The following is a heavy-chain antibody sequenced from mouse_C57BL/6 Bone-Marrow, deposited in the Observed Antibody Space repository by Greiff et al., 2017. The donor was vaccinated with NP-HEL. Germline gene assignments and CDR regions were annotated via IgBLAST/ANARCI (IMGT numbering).Heavy chain of an antibody. Sequence: VQLQQSGAELVRPGTSVKVSCKASGYAFTNYLIEWVKQRPGQGLEWIGVINPGSGGTNYNEKFKGKATLTADKSSSTAYMQLSSLTSEDSAVYFCARGGVKGLMDYWGQGTSVTVSS. CDR3: ARGGVKGLMDY. CDR2: INPGSGGT. CDR1: GYAFTNYL. V-gene: IGHV1-54*01. J-gene: IGHJ4*01. D-gene: IGHD1-3*01.